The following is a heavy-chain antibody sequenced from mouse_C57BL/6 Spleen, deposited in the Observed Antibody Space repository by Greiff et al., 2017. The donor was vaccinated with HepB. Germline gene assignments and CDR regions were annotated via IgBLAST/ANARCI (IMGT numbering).Heavy chain of an antibody. CDR1: GYSITSGYY. CDR2: ISYDGSN. CDR3: AREFHYYGSSNYAMDY. J-gene: IGHJ4*01. Sequence: EVKLLESGPGLVKPSQSLSLTCSVTGYSITSGYYWNWIRQFPGNKLEWMGYISYDGSNNYNPSLKNRISITRDTSKNQFFLKLNSVTTEDTATYYCAREFHYYGSSNYAMDYWGQGTSVTVSS. D-gene: IGHD1-1*01. V-gene: IGHV3-6*01.